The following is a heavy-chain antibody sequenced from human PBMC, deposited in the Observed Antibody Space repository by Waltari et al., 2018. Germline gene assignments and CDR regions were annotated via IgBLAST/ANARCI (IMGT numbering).Heavy chain of an antibody. J-gene: IGHJ6*02. CDR3: ARDTLYGAAAGTLLYYYYGMDV. D-gene: IGHD6-13*01. CDR2: IYYSGST. CDR1: GGSISSYY. Sequence: QVQLQESGPGLVKPSETLSLTCTVSGGSISSYYWSWIRQPPGKGLEWIGYIYYSGSTNSDPSHTRRVTISVDTSKNQFSLKVSSVTAADTAVDYCARDTLYGAAAGTLLYYYYGMDVWGQGTTVTVSS. V-gene: IGHV4-59*01.